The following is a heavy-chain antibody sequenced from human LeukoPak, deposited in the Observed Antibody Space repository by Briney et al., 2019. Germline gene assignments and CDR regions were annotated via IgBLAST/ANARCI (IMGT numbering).Heavy chain of an antibody. CDR2: IKQDGSEK. D-gene: IGHD1-26*01. V-gene: IGHV3-7*01. CDR1: GFTFSSYW. J-gene: IGHJ4*02. CDR3: ARVKAGSELTPLGY. Sequence: GGSLRLSCAASGFTFSSYWMSWVRQAPGKGLEWVANIKQDGSEKYYVDSVKGRFTISRDNAKNSLYLQINSLKAEDTAVYYCARVKAGSELTPLGYWGQGTLVTVSS.